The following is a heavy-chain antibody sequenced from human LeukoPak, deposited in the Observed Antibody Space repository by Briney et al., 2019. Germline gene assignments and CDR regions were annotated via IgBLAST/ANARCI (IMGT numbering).Heavy chain of an antibody. CDR3: AREHGYYYMDV. J-gene: IGHJ6*03. CDR2: IYYSGST. D-gene: IGHD2-21*01. V-gene: IGHV4-30-4*08. CDR1: GGSISSGDYY. Sequence: SETLSLTCTVSGGSISSGDYYWSWIRQPPEKGLEWIGYIYYSGSTYYNPSLKSRVTISVDTSKNQFSLKLSSVTAADTAVYYCAREHGYYYMDVWGKGTTVTVSS.